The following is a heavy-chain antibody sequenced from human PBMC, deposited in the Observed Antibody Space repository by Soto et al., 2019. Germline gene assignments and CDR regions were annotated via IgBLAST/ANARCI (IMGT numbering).Heavy chain of an antibody. D-gene: IGHD6-19*01. Sequence: LSQTLSLTCAISGDSVSSNSAAWNWIRQSPSRGLEWLGRTYYRSKWYNDYAVSVKSRITINPDTSKNQFSLQLNSVTPEDTAVYCCERAGIAVPGTPPYYYYGMDVWGQGTTVTVSS. J-gene: IGHJ6*02. CDR2: TYYRSKWYN. V-gene: IGHV6-1*01. CDR3: ERAGIAVPGTPPYYYYGMDV. CDR1: GDSVSSNSAA.